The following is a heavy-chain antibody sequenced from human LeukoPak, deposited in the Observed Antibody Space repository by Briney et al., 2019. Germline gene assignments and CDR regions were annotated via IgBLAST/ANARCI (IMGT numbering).Heavy chain of an antibody. CDR2: ITSMFGSA. D-gene: IGHD3-22*01. V-gene: IGHV1-69*13. CDR3: SRDAAIVGSSGYYFLW. J-gene: IGHJ4*02. CDR1: GGTFSRPG. Sequence: GASVKDSCKASGGTFSRPGSSWVRQAPGQGLDGMGGITSMFGSANYAQKFQGRVTLPADELTRTDYLALTSMRSEDTAIYYCSRDAAIVGSSGYYFLWWGQGALVTVSS.